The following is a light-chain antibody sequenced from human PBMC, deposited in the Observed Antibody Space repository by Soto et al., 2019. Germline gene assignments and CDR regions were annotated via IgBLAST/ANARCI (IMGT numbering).Light chain of an antibody. CDR3: SSFTSSNTWV. J-gene: IGLJ3*02. V-gene: IGLV2-14*01. Sequence: QSALTQPASVSGSPGQSITISCTGTSSDVGRYNYVSWYQQHPGKAPKLMIFEVTNWPSGVSDRFSGSKSANAASLTISGLQAEDEADYYCSSFTSSNTWVFGGGTKLTVL. CDR2: EVT. CDR1: SSDVGRYNY.